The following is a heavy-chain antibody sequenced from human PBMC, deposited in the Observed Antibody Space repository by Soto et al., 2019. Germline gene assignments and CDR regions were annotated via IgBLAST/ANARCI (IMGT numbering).Heavy chain of an antibody. CDR1: GGSISSAAYY. Sequence: SETLSLTCTVSGGSISSAAYYWSWIRQHPGKGLEWIGEINHSGSTNYNPSLKSRAAISVDTSKNQFSLKLSSVTAADTAVYYCARGHYPGNCSSTSCYAYYYYGMDVWGQGTTVTVSS. CDR2: INHSGST. D-gene: IGHD2-2*01. CDR3: ARGHYPGNCSSTSCYAYYYYGMDV. V-gene: IGHV4-34*01. J-gene: IGHJ6*02.